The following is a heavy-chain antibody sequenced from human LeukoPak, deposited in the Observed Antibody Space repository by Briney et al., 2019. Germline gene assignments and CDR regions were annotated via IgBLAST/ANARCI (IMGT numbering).Heavy chain of an antibody. CDR1: GYTFTSYY. CDR2: INPSGGST. D-gene: IGHD6-6*01. V-gene: IGHV1-46*01. Sequence: ASVKVSCKASGYTFTSYYMHWVRQAPGQGLEWMGIINPSGGSTSYAQKFQGRVTMTRDMSTSTVYMELSSLRSEDTAVYYCARDPQLTEYYYYYMDIWGKGTTVTVSS. CDR3: ARDPQLTEYYYYYMDI. J-gene: IGHJ6*03.